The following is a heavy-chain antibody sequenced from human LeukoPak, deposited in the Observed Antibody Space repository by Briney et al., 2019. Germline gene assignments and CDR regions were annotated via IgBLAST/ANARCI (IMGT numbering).Heavy chain of an antibody. CDR1: GGTFSSYA. V-gene: IGHV1-69*05. CDR3: ARVAASAYYYMDV. CDR2: IIPIFGTA. J-gene: IGHJ6*03. Sequence: RASVKVSCKASGGTFSSYAISWVRQAPGQGLEWMGGIIPIFGTANYAQKFQCRVTITTDESTSTAYMELSSLRSEDTAVYSCARVAASAYYYMDVWGKGTTVTVSS.